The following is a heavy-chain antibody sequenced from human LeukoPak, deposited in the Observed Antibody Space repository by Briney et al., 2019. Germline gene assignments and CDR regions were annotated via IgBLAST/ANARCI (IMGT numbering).Heavy chain of an antibody. V-gene: IGHV4-59*01. CDR2: IYYSGST. CDR3: ASLIHKAMGSSWYPDY. J-gene: IGHJ4*02. CDR1: GGSISSYY. D-gene: IGHD6-13*01. Sequence: SETLSLTCTVSGGSISSYYWSWIRQPPGKGLEWIGYIYYSGSTNYNPSLKSRVTISVDTSKNQFSLKLSSVTAADTAVYYFASLIHKAMGSSWYPDYWGQGTLVTVSS.